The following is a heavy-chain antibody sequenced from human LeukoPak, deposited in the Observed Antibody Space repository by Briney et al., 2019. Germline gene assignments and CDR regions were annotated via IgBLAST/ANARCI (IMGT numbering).Heavy chain of an antibody. D-gene: IGHD3-22*01. CDR3: ASQPSVESSGRPFDY. J-gene: IGHJ4*02. CDR2: IYTSGST. Sequence: SETLSLTCTVSGGSISSYYWSWIRQPAGKGLEWIGRIYTSGSTNYNPSLKSRITMSVDASKNQFSLKLSSVTAADTAVYYCASQPSVESSGRPFDYWGQGTLVTVSS. CDR1: GGSISSYY. V-gene: IGHV4-4*07.